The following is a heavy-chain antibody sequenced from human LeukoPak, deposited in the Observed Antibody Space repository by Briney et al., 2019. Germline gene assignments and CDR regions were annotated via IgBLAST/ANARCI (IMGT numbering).Heavy chain of an antibody. CDR3: ARDVLMDV. V-gene: IGHV3-11*04. D-gene: IGHD2-8*01. CDR1: GFTFSDHY. J-gene: IGHJ6*03. CDR2: IYNGGDTI. Sequence: KPGGSLRLSCATSGFTFSDHYMTWIRQAPGKGLETVSYIYNGGDTIYYADSVRGRFTISRDNAESSLYLQMNSLRAEDTAVYYCARDVLMDVWGKGTTVTISS.